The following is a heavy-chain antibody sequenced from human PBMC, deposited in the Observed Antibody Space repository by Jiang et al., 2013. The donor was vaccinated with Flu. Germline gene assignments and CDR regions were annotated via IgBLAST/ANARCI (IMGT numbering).Heavy chain of an antibody. CDR2: IIPFFRTT. Sequence: GAEVKKPGSSIKVSCKASGGTITSHVFSWLRQAPGQGLEWMGGIIPFFRTTNYAQNFRDRVTITADESTSTVYMELSSLRSDDTAVYYCARDSSSEAYPLLLYYFDLWGRGHPRSLSPQ. CDR1: GGTITSHV. V-gene: IGHV1-69*01. J-gene: IGHJ2*01. D-gene: IGHD1-26*01. CDR3: ARDSSSEAYPLLLYYFDL.